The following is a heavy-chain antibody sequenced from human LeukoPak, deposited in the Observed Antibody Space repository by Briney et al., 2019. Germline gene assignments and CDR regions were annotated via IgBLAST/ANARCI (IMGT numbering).Heavy chain of an antibody. J-gene: IGHJ4*02. CDR3: AREWLPTPFLDY. D-gene: IGHD5-12*01. V-gene: IGHV4-34*01. CDR1: GGSFSGYY. CDR2: INHSGST. Sequence: SETLSLTCAVYGGSFSGYYWSWIRQPPGKGLEWIGEINHSGSTNYNPSLKSRVTISVDTSKNQFSLKLSSVTAADTAVYYCAREWLPTPFLDYWGQGTLVTVSS.